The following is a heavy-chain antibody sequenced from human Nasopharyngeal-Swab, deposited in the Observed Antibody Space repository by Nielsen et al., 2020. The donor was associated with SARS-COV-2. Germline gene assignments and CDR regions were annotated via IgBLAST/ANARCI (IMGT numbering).Heavy chain of an antibody. CDR3: AKGTIIRVSEYYYMDV. CDR1: GFKFSDCG. Sequence: GESLKISCVTSGFKFSDCGMSWVRQAPGKGLQWVSGISGRGESTSYAESVKGRFTISRDASKITLYLQMNSLRVEDTAIYYCAKGTIIRVSEYYYMDVWGKGTTVTVSS. V-gene: IGHV3-23*01. D-gene: IGHD3-10*01. CDR2: ISGRGEST. J-gene: IGHJ6*03.